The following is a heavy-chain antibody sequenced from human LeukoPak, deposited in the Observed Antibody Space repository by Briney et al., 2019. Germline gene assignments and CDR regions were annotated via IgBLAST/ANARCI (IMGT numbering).Heavy chain of an antibody. V-gene: IGHV3-49*03. Sequence: GGSLRLSCTASGFTFGDYAMSWFRQAPGKGLEWVGFIRSKAYGGTTEYAASVKGRFTISRDDSKSIAYLQMNSLRTEDTAVYYCTRVATIRFPDYWGQGTLVTVSS. J-gene: IGHJ4*02. CDR3: TRVATIRFPDY. CDR1: GFTFGDYA. D-gene: IGHD5-12*01. CDR2: IRSKAYGGTT.